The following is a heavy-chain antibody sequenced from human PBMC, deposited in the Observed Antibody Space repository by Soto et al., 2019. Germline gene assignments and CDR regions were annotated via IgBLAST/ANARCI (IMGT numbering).Heavy chain of an antibody. D-gene: IGHD4-17*01. CDR1: GGTFSSYA. CDR3: ARNPTVTFSHFDY. Sequence: SVKVSCKASGGTFSSYAISWVRQAPGQGLEWMGGIIPIFGTANYAQKFQGRVTITAGESTSTAYMELSSLRSEDTAVYYCARNPTVTFSHFDYWGQGTLVTVSS. V-gene: IGHV1-69*13. J-gene: IGHJ4*02. CDR2: IIPIFGTA.